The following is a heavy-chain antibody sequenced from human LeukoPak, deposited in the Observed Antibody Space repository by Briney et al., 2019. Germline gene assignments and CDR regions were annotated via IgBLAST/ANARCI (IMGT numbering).Heavy chain of an antibody. V-gene: IGHV3-23*01. Sequence: GGSLRLSCAASGFTFSSNAMSWVRQAPGKGLEWVSAISGSGTSTYYADSVKGRFTISRDNSKNTLYLQMNSLRAEDTAVYYCARVQGGSYWYWGQGTLVTVSS. CDR3: ARVQGGSYWY. CDR1: GFTFSSNA. CDR2: ISGSGTST. D-gene: IGHD1-26*01. J-gene: IGHJ4*02.